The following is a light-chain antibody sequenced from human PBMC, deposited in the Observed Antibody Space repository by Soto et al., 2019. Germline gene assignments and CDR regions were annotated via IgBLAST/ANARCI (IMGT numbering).Light chain of an antibody. CDR2: WAY. CDR3: KQYYTTPWT. Sequence: DIVMTQSPDSLALSLGERATINCKSSQSVLYSSNNKNYLAWYQQKPGQPHKALIYWAYTRESGVHDRFSGSGSGTDFTLTIRSLQAEDVAVYYCKQYYTTPWTFGQGTKVDIK. CDR1: QSVLYSSNNKNY. J-gene: IGKJ1*01. V-gene: IGKV4-1*01.